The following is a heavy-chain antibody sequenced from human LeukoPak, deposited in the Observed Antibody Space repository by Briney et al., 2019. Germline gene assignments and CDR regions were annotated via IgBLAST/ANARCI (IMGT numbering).Heavy chain of an antibody. V-gene: IGHV4-61*02. CDR3: TRGGHDYGVSFDT. Sequence: SQTLSLTCAISGASIASGSYHWDWLRQPAGSRPEYIGRISAGGRTNYNPSLKSRLTISMDTSKNHVSLRLSSVTAADTALYYCTRGGHDYGVSFDTWGQGILVTVSS. J-gene: IGHJ5*02. D-gene: IGHD4-17*01. CDR2: ISAGGRT. CDR1: GASIASGSYH.